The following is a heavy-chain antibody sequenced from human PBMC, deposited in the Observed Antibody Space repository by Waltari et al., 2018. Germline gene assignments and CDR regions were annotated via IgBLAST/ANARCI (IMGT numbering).Heavy chain of an antibody. D-gene: IGHD3-9*01. J-gene: IGHJ4*02. CDR3: AKDWRRRLDYLDWLLFALDY. Sequence: EMQLLESGGGLVQPGGSLRLSCEGSVFTFSDYAMSWVRQAPGKGREGVSAISGSGDSPYYAESVKGRFTISRDKSKNTLYLQMNSLRAEDTAVYYCAKDWRRRLDYLDWLLFALDYWGQGTLVTVSS. CDR1: VFTFSDYA. V-gene: IGHV3-23*01. CDR2: ISGSGDSP.